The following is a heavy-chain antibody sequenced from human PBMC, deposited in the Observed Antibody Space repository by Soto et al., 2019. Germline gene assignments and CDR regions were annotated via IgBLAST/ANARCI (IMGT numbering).Heavy chain of an antibody. D-gene: IGHD3-22*01. CDR3: ARSAKYYYDRSGYYPTHPFDS. CDR2: IYYRGNT. CDR1: GGPYSHGAYY. V-gene: IGHV4-31*03. J-gene: IGHJ5*01. Sequence: SETLSLTCTVSGGPYSHGAYYSSLVRQLPRKGLDWIGYIYYRGNTAYNPSFRSRVIISIDTSKNQFSLRLNSVTAADTALYYCARSAKYYYDRSGYYPTHPFDSWGEGTLVTVAS.